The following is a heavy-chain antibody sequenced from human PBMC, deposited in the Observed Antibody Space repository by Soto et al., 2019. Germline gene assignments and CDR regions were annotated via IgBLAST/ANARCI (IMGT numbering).Heavy chain of an antibody. J-gene: IGHJ6*02. Sequence: EAQLLESGGGLVQPGGSLRLSCVASGFIFRDYGMGWVRQAPAKGLQWVASIQSTGGSTYYADSVKGRFTISRDNSRDTLYLQMNSLRDDDTAVYYCVRDRDLRDYYGMDVWGQGTTVTVSS. CDR3: VRDRDLRDYYGMDV. CDR1: GFIFRDYG. V-gene: IGHV3-23*01. CDR2: IQSTGGST. D-gene: IGHD3-10*01.